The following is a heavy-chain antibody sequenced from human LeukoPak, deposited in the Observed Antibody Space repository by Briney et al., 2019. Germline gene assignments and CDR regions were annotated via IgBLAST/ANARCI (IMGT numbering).Heavy chain of an antibody. CDR2: IYPGDSDT. CDR1: GYIFTSYW. V-gene: IGHV5-51*01. J-gene: IGHJ4*02. CDR3: ARPYSSSSVLGDY. Sequence: GESLKISCKGPGYIFTSYWIGWVRHMPGKGLEWRGIIYPGDSDTRYSPSFQSHVITSADNSVSTAYLLWSSLKASATAIYYSARPYSSSSVLGDYWGQGTLVTVSS. D-gene: IGHD6-6*01.